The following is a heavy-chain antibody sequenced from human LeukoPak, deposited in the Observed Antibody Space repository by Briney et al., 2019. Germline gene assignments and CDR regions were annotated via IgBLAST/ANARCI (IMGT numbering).Heavy chain of an antibody. J-gene: IGHJ6*03. CDR3: ATGLPVAGKGDYYYYMDV. CDR1: GYTLTELS. D-gene: IGHD6-19*01. Sequence: GASVKVSCKVSGYTLTELSMHWVRQAPGKGLEWMGGFDPEDGETIYAQKFQGRVTMTEDTSTDTAYMELSSLRSEDTAVYYCATGLPVAGKGDYYYYMDVWGKGTTVTVSS. V-gene: IGHV1-24*01. CDR2: FDPEDGET.